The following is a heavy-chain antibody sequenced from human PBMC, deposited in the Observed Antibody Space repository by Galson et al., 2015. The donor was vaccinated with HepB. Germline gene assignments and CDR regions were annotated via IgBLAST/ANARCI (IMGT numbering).Heavy chain of an antibody. V-gene: IGHV1-24*01. CDR1: GYTLTELS. D-gene: IGHD3-3*01. J-gene: IGHJ3*02. Sequence: SVKVSCKVSGYTLTELSMHWVRQAPGKGLEWMGGFDPEDGETIYAQKFQGRVTMTEDTSTDTAYMELSSLRSEDTAVYYCATVVPIFGVVLDAFDIWGQGTMVTVSS. CDR2: FDPEDGET. CDR3: ATVVPIFGVVLDAFDI.